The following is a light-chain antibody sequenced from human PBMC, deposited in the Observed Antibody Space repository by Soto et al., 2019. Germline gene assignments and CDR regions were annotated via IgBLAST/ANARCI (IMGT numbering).Light chain of an antibody. CDR1: TSDVGAYNF. V-gene: IGLV2-14*01. CDR3: SSYTSSTTVYV. Sequence: QSVLTQPASVSGSPGQSITISCTATTSDVGAYNFVSWYQQHPGEVPKLIIYEVSNRPSGVSNRFSGSKSGNTASLTISGLQAEDEAVYYCSSYTSSTTVYVFGAGTKLTVL. CDR2: EVS. J-gene: IGLJ1*01.